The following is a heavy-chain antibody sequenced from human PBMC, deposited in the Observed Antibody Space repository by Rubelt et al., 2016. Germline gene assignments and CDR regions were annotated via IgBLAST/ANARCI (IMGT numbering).Heavy chain of an antibody. CDR1: GFTFSNYG. D-gene: IGHD5-12*01. CDR2: ISYDGNNK. Sequence: GRSLRLSCAASGFTFSNYGMHWVRQAPGKGLEWVAIISYDGNNKYYADSVKGRFTISRDNSKNTLYLQMNSLRAEDTAVYYCTIVARDYWGQGTLVTVSS. V-gene: IGHV3-30*12. J-gene: IGHJ4*02. CDR3: TIVARDY.